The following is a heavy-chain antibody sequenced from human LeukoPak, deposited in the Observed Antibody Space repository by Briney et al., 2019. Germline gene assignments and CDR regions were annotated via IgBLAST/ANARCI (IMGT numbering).Heavy chain of an antibody. Sequence: PSETLSLTCAVYGGSFSGYYWSWIRQPPGKGLEWIGEINHSGSTNYNPSLKSRVTISVDTSKNQFSLKLSSVTAADTAVYYCARGRWFGGFDYWGQGTLVTVSS. J-gene: IGHJ4*02. V-gene: IGHV4-34*01. CDR3: ARGRWFGGFDY. CDR1: GGSFSGYY. CDR2: INHSGST. D-gene: IGHD3-3*01.